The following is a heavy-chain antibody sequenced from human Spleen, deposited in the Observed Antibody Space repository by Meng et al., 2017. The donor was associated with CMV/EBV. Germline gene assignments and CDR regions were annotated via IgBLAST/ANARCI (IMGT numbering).Heavy chain of an antibody. CDR3: ARFHRPSRHFDY. D-gene: IGHD1-1*01. CDR2: ISYSVST. V-gene: IGHV4-39*07. CDR1: GGSISSSSYY. Sequence: SETLSLTCTVSGGSISSSSYYWGWVRQPPGKGLEWIGSISYSVSTYYNPSLKSRVSISVDTSKNQFSLRLRSVTAADTAVYYCARFHRPSRHFDYWGQGTLVTVSS. J-gene: IGHJ4*02.